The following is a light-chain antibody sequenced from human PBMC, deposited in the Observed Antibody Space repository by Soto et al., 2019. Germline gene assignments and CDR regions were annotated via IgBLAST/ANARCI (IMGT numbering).Light chain of an antibody. CDR3: CSSSAESTYV. Sequence: QSVLAQPASVSGSPGQSITISCTGTSSDVGAYNSVSWYQQHPHRAPQVIIYKGTQRPSGVSNRFFCSTSGNASSPTISSLQTDDEEDYCCCSSSAESTYVCGTGTKLTVL. CDR2: KGT. CDR1: SSDVGAYNS. V-gene: IGLV2-23*01. J-gene: IGLJ1*01.